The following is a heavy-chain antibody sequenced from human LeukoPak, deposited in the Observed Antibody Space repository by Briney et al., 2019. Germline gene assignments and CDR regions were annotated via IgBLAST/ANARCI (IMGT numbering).Heavy chain of an antibody. Sequence: GGSLRLSCAASGFTFSSYGMSWVRQAPGKGLEWVAFIRYDGSNKYYADSVKGRFTISRDNSKNTLYLQMNSLRAEDTAVYYCARDPYSGSYGNYYYYFMDVWGKGTTVTVSS. J-gene: IGHJ6*03. CDR1: GFTFSSYG. CDR3: ARDPYSGSYGNYYYYFMDV. V-gene: IGHV3-33*08. D-gene: IGHD1-26*01. CDR2: IRYDGSNK.